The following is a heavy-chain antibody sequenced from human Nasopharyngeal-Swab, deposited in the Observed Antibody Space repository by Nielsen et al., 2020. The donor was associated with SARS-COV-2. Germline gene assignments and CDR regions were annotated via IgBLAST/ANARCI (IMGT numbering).Heavy chain of an antibody. J-gene: IGHJ4*02. D-gene: IGHD2-2*01. CDR2: IYSSGST. Sequence: SETLSLTCTVSGGSVSSGSYYWSWIRQPPGKGLEWIGYIYSSGSTNYNPSLKSRVTISVDTSKNQFSLKLSSVTAADTAVYYCARTQYCSSTSCSFPIDYWGQGTLVTVSS. CDR3: ARTQYCSSTSCSFPIDY. CDR1: GGSVSSGSYY. V-gene: IGHV4-61*01.